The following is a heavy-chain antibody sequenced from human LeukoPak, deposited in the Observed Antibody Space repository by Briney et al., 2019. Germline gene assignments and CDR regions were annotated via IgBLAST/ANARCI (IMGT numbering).Heavy chain of an antibody. CDR1: GFTFSSYW. Sequence: GGSPRLSCAASGFTFSSYWMHWVRQAPGKGLVWVSHINADGSTTNYADSVKGRFTISRDNAKNTLYLQINSLRGEDTAVYYCARSSGYLDYWGQGTPVTVSS. CDR2: INADGSTT. D-gene: IGHD3-22*01. V-gene: IGHV3-74*01. CDR3: ARSSGYLDY. J-gene: IGHJ4*02.